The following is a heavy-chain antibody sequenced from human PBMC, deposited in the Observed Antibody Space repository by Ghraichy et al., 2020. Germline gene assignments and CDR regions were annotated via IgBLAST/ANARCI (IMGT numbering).Heavy chain of an antibody. J-gene: IGHJ5*02. CDR1: GGSFSGYY. V-gene: IGHV4-34*01. CDR3: ARAQWLVRSGDH. Sequence: SETLSLTCTVYGGSFSGYYWSWIRQPPGKGLEWIGEINHSGSTNYNPSLKSRVTISVDTSKNHFSLNLSSVTAADTAVYYCARAQWLVRSGDHWGQGTLVTVSS. CDR2: INHSGST. D-gene: IGHD6-19*01.